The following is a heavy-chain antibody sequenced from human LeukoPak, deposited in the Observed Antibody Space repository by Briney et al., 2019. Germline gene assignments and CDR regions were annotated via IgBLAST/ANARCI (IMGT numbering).Heavy chain of an antibody. CDR1: GFTFSDYY. J-gene: IGHJ5*02. Sequence: GGSLKLSCAASGFTFSDYYMSWIRQAPGKGLEWVSYISSSGSTIYYADSVKGRFTISRDNAKNSLYLQMNSLRAEDTAVYYCARGPVDSLNWFDPWGQGTLVTVSS. CDR3: ARGPVDSLNWFDP. CDR2: ISSSGSTI. V-gene: IGHV3-11*01. D-gene: IGHD5-12*01.